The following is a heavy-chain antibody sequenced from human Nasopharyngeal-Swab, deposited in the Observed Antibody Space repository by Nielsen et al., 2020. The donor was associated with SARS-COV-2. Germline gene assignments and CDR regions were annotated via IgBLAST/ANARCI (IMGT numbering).Heavy chain of an antibody. CDR1: GGSIRNYY. Sequence: SETLSLTCTVSGGSIRNYYWTWIRQPPGGGLEWIGYISSSGNTNYNPSLKSRVSMSLDSSKNQFSLKLTSVTTADTAMYYCARRIPATSTGFDYWGQGTLVTVSS. CDR3: ARRIPATSTGFDY. CDR2: ISSSGNT. J-gene: IGHJ4*02. D-gene: IGHD6-13*01. V-gene: IGHV4-59*01.